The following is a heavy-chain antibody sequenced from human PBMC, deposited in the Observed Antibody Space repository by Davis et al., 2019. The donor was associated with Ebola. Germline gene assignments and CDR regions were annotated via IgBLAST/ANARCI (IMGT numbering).Heavy chain of an antibody. CDR1: GFTFSDYY. D-gene: IGHD3-3*01. Sequence: GALRLSCAASGFTFSDYYMSWIRQAPGKGLEWVSYISSSGSTIYYADSVKGRFTISRDNAKKSLYLQMNSLRAEDTAVYYCARSFTTRKYYYGMDVWGQGTTVTVSS. V-gene: IGHV3-11*01. CDR2: ISSSGSTI. J-gene: IGHJ6*02. CDR3: ARSFTTRKYYYGMDV.